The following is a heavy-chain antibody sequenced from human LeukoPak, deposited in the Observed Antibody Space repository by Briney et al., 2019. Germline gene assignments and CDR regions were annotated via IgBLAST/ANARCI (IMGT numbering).Heavy chain of an antibody. CDR3: VKDRPYDSSGYLHDAFEI. Sequence: GGSLRLSCAASGFTFSSYGMHWVRQAPGKGLEWVAVIWYDGSNKYYADSVKGRFTISRDNSKNTLYLQMNSLRAEDTAVYYCVKDRPYDSSGYLHDAFEIWGQGTMVTVSS. CDR2: IWYDGSNK. V-gene: IGHV3-33*06. J-gene: IGHJ3*02. CDR1: GFTFSSYG. D-gene: IGHD3-22*01.